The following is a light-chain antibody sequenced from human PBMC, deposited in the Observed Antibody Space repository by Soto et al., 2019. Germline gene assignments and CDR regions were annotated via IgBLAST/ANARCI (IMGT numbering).Light chain of an antibody. Sequence: EIVLTQSPGTLSLSPGERATLSCRASQSVSSSYLVWYQQKPGQAPRLLIYGASSRASGIPDRFSGSGSGTDFTLTINRLEPEDFAVYYCQEFGSSRTFGQGTRWIS. J-gene: IGKJ1*01. V-gene: IGKV3-20*01. CDR1: QSVSSSY. CDR2: GAS. CDR3: QEFGSSRT.